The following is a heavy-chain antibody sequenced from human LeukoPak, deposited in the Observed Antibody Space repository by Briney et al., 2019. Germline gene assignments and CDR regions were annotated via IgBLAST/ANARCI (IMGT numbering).Heavy chain of an antibody. CDR1: GGSFSGSY. Sequence: SETLSLTCAVYGGSFSGSYWSWIRQPPGKGLEWIGEINHSGSTNYNPSLKSRVTISVDTSKNQFSLKLSSVTAADTAVYYCARGRGYCSSTSCYTEGYYFDYWGQGTLVTVSS. D-gene: IGHD2-2*02. J-gene: IGHJ4*02. CDR2: INHSGST. V-gene: IGHV4-34*01. CDR3: ARGRGYCSSTSCYTEGYYFDY.